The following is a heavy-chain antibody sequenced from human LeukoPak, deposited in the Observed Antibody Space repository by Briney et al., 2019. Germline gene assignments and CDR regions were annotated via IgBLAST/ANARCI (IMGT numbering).Heavy chain of an antibody. CDR1: GGSISSGGYY. V-gene: IGHV4-31*03. D-gene: IGHD6-19*01. CDR2: IYYSGST. Sequence: PSETLSLTCTVSGGSISSGGYYWSWIRQHPGKGLEWIGYIYYSGSTYYNPSLKSRVTISVDTSKNQFSLKLSSVTAADTAVYYCARESLVRKQYFDYWGQGTLVTVSS. J-gene: IGHJ4*02. CDR3: ARESLVRKQYFDY.